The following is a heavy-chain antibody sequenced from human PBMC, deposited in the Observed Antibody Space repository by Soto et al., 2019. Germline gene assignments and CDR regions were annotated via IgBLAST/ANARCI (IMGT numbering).Heavy chain of an antibody. V-gene: IGHV3-48*03. CDR3: TRGAGFFYGVDV. Sequence: LSCAASGFSFSDYEMNWVRQAPGKGLEWIAHISFSGSTTYYADSVKGRFSISRDNSKNFLYLQMSGLRADDSAVYYCTRGAGFFYGVDVWGLGTTVTVSS. CDR2: ISFSGSTT. J-gene: IGHJ6*02. CDR1: GFSFSDYE. D-gene: IGHD3-10*01.